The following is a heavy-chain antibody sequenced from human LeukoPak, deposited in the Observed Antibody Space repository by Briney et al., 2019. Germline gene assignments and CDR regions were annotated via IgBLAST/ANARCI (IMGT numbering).Heavy chain of an antibody. CDR1: GGSISSSSYY. CDR3: ARHRITIFGVVTCWFDP. Sequence: PSETLSLTCTVSGGSISSSSYYWGWIRQPTGNGLEWIGSIYYSGSTYYNPSLKSRVTISVDTSKNQFSLKLSSVTAADTAVYYCARHRITIFGVVTCWFDPWGQGTLVTVSS. D-gene: IGHD3-3*01. J-gene: IGHJ5*02. V-gene: IGHV4-39*01. CDR2: IYYSGST.